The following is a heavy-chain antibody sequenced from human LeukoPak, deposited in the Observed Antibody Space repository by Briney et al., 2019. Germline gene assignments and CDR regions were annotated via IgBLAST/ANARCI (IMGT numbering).Heavy chain of an antibody. D-gene: IGHD6-13*01. J-gene: IGHJ4*02. V-gene: IGHV4-34*01. CDR2: INHSGST. CDR1: GGSFSGYY. CDR3: ARVISSSWEKYYLDY. Sequence: SETLSLTCAVYGGSFSGYYWSWIRQPPGKGLEWIGEINHSGSTNYNPSLKSRVTISVDTSKNQFSLKLSSVTAADTAVYYCARVISSSWEKYYLDYWGQGTLVTVSS.